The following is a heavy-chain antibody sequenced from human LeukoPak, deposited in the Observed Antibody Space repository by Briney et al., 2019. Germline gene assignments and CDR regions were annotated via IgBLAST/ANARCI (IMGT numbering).Heavy chain of an antibody. CDR1: GGSFSGYY. CDR3: GRGGRIGGSGSSSMHQFDP. V-gene: IGHV4-34*01. D-gene: IGHD3-10*01. CDR2: INHSGST. J-gene: IGHJ5*02. Sequence: TPSETLSLTCAVYGGSFSGYYWSWIRQPPGKGLEWIGEINHSGSTNYNPSLKSRVTISVDTSKNQFSLKLSSVTAADTAVYYCGRGGRIGGSGSSSMHQFDPWGQGTLVTVSS.